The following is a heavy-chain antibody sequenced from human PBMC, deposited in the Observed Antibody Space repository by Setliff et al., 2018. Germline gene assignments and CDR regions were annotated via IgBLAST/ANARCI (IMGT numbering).Heavy chain of an antibody. J-gene: IGHJ6*02. D-gene: IGHD4-17*01. Sequence: ASVKVSCKASGYTFTSYYMHWVRQAPGQGLEWMGWINAGNGNTKYSQKFQGRVTITRDTSASTAYMELSSLRSEDTAVYYCAGSDGDYYYGMDVWGQGTTVTVS. V-gene: IGHV1-3*01. CDR1: GYTFTSYY. CDR3: AGSDGDYYYGMDV. CDR2: INAGNGNT.